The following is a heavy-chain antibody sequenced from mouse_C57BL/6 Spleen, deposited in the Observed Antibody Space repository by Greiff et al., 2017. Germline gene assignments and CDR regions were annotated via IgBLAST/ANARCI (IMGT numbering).Heavy chain of an antibody. J-gene: IGHJ4*01. CDR2: INPYNGDT. CDR1: GYTFTDYY. CDR3: ARGAVVAHYYAMDY. Sequence: VQLKQSGPVLVKPGASVKMSCKASGYTFTDYYMNWVKQSHGKSLEWIGDINPYNGDTNYNQKFKGKATLTVDKSSSTAYMELHRLTSEDSAVYYGARGAVVAHYYAMDYWGQGTSVTVSS. D-gene: IGHD1-1*01. V-gene: IGHV1-19*01.